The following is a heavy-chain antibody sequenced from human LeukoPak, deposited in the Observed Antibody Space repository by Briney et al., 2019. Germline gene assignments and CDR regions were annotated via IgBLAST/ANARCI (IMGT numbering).Heavy chain of an antibody. CDR2: INLDESGK. Sequence: GGSLRLSCAASGFSFSSYWMSWVRQAPGKGPEWVANINLDESGKFYVDSVKGRFTISRDNAKNSLYLQMNSLRVEDTAVYYCARVPGATTFGDYWGQGTLVTVSS. V-gene: IGHV3-7*01. D-gene: IGHD1-1*01. CDR1: GFSFSSYW. J-gene: IGHJ4*02. CDR3: ARVPGATTFGDY.